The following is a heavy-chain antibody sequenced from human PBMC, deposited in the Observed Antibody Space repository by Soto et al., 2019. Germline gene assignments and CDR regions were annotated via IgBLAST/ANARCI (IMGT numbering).Heavy chain of an antibody. Sequence: ASVEVSCKASGYTFTSYYMHWVRQAPVQVLEWMGIINPSGGSTSYAQKFQGRVTMTRDTSTSTVYMELSSLRSEDTAVYYCAREGAAAGGHFDYWGQGTLVTVSS. CDR3: AREGAAAGGHFDY. CDR1: GYTFTSYY. V-gene: IGHV1-46*01. CDR2: INPSGGST. J-gene: IGHJ4*02. D-gene: IGHD6-13*01.